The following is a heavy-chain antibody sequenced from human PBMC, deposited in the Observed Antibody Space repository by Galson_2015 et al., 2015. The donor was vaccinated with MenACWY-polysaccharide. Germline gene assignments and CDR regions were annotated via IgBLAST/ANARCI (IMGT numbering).Heavy chain of an antibody. CDR1: GDSVSSDSVA. V-gene: IGHV6-1*01. J-gene: IGHJ4*02. CDR3: VRQHHKWQPTAPDAFEY. CDR2: TFYESTWSN. D-gene: IGHD1-26*01. Sequence: AISGDSVSSDSVAWNWVRQSPSRGLEWLGRTFYESTWSNNNAESVKSRITINPDTSKNQVSLQLSSVSPEDTAVYYCVRQHHKWQPTAPDAFEYWGQGTLLTVSS.